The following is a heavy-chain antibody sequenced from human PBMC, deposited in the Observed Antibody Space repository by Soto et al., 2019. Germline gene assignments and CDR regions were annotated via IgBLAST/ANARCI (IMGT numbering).Heavy chain of an antibody. CDR3: ALIADSSSWFPAAFDY. J-gene: IGHJ4*02. D-gene: IGHD6-13*01. Sequence: GGSLRLSCAASGFTFSSYAMSWVRQAPGKGLGWVSAISGSGGSTYYADSVKGRFTISRDNSKNTLYLQMNSLRAEDTAVYYCALIADSSSWFPAAFDYWGQGTLVTVSS. V-gene: IGHV3-23*01. CDR1: GFTFSSYA. CDR2: ISGSGGST.